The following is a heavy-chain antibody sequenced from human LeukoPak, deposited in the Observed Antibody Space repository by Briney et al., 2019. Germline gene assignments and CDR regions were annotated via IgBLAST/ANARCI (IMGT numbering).Heavy chain of an antibody. CDR2: ISGTGGAT. D-gene: IGHD2-21*01. CDR1: GFSFGNYA. CDR3: VKDPRDTYGTNWFVS. J-gene: IGHJ5*01. V-gene: IGHV3-23*01. Sequence: AGGSLRLSCVASGFSFGNYAMSWVRQAPGKGLQWVSQISGTGGATWYAGFARDRFTISRDNSKKTLYLQMSGLRVEDTAMYYCVKDPRDTYGTNWFVSWGQGTLLMVSS.